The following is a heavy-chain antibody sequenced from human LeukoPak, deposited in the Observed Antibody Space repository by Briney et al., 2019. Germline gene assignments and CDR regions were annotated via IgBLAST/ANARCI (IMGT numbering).Heavy chain of an antibody. J-gene: IGHJ4*02. CDR2: IRYSGSNK. CDR3: AKDYYDSSGYPYFDY. Sequence: GGSPRHTCAASGFNFSSNGWHWVGQAPARELVGVAFIRYSGSNKYYADSVKGRFTISRDNSKNTLYLQMISLRAEDTAVYYCAKDYYDSSGYPYFDYWGQGTLVTVSS. V-gene: IGHV3-30*02. D-gene: IGHD3-22*01. CDR1: GFNFSSNG.